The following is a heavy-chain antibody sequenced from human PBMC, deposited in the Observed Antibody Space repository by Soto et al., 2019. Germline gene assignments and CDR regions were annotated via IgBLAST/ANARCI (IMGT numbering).Heavy chain of an antibody. J-gene: IGHJ4*02. CDR1: GGLFSGYY. D-gene: IGHD1-26*01. Sequence: QVQLQQWGPGLSKPSETLSLTCAVYGGLFSGYYWSWIRQPPGKGLEWIGEINHSGSPNYNPSLKSRVTISLDTSKNQFSLKLSSVTAADTAVYFCARGRWEVRFDNWGQGTLVTVSS. CDR2: INHSGSP. CDR3: ARGRWEVRFDN. V-gene: IGHV4-34*01.